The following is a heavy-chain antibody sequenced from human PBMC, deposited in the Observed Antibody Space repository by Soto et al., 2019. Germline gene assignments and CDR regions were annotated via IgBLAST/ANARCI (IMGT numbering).Heavy chain of an antibody. CDR2: INHSGST. CDR3: ARGGIVATKYYFDY. Sequence: NPSETLSLTCAVYGGSFSGYYWSWIRQPPGKGLEWIGEINHSGSTNYNPSLKSRVTISVDTSKNQFSLKLSSVTAADTAVYYCARGGIVATKYYFDYWGQGTLVTVSS. CDR1: GGSFSGYY. D-gene: IGHD5-12*01. J-gene: IGHJ4*02. V-gene: IGHV4-34*01.